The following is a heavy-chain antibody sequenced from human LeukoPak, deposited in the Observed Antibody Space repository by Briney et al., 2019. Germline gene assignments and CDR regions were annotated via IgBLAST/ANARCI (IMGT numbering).Heavy chain of an antibody. J-gene: IGHJ4*02. CDR3: ARVVADTACFDF. CDR1: GGSISSSNW. D-gene: IGHD6-19*01. V-gene: IGHV4-4*02. CDR2: IYHSGIT. Sequence: SETLSLTCAVSGGSISSSNWWSWVRQPPGKGLEWIGEIYHSGITNYDPSLKSRVTLSVDKSKNQLSLKLSSVTAADTAVYYCARVVADTACFDFWGQGTLVTVSS.